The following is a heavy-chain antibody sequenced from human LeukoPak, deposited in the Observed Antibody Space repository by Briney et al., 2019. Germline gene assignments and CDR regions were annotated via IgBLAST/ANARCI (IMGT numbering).Heavy chain of an antibody. Sequence: SETLSLTCTVSGGSISSSSYYWGWIRQPPGKGLEWIGSIYYSGSTYYNPSLKGRVTISVDTSKNQFSLKLSSVTAADTAVYYCAKRFGIAVAAYYFDYWGQGTLVTVSS. CDR1: GGSISSSSYY. V-gene: IGHV4-39*07. D-gene: IGHD6-19*01. CDR2: IYYSGST. CDR3: AKRFGIAVAAYYFDY. J-gene: IGHJ4*02.